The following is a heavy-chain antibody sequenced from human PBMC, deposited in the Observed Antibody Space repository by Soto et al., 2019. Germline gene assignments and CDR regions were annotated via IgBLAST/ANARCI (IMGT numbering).Heavy chain of an antibody. V-gene: IGHV5-10-1*01. D-gene: IGHD5-18*01. J-gene: IGHJ4*02. CDR1: GYSFTSYW. CDR2: IDPNDSYR. Sequence: GESLKISCKGSGYSFTSYWISWVRQVPGKGLEWMGRIDPNDSYRNYSPSFEGHVTISIDKSSSTAYLQWSSLQASDTAMYYCARTEYTYGSPLDYWGQGTLVTVSS. CDR3: ARTEYTYGSPLDY.